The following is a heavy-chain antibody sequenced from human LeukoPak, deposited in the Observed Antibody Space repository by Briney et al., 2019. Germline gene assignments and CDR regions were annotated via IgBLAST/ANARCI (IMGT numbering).Heavy chain of an antibody. CDR1: GFTVSSNY. Sequence: PGGSLRLSCAASGFTVSSNYMSWVRQAPGKGLEWVSVIYSGGSTYYADSVKGRFTISRDNSKNTLYLQMNSLRAEDTAVYYCASKVGYCSGGSCYSGWFDPWGQGTLVTVSS. J-gene: IGHJ5*02. V-gene: IGHV3-53*01. CDR2: IYSGGST. CDR3: ASKVGYCSGGSCYSGWFDP. D-gene: IGHD2-15*01.